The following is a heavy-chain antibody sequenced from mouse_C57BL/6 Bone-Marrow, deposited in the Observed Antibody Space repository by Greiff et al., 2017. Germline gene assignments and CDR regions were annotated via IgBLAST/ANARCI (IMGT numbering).Heavy chain of an antibody. CDR1: GYAFSSSW. CDR3: ARGGYVLFAY. V-gene: IGHV1-82*01. Sequence: VKLQESGPELVKPGASVKISCKASGYAFSSSWMNWVKQRPGKGLEWIGRIYPGDGDTNYNGKFKGKATLTADKSSSTAYMQLSSLTSEDSAVYFCARGGYVLFAYWGQGTLVTVSA. J-gene: IGHJ3*01. D-gene: IGHD2-2*01. CDR2: IYPGDGDT.